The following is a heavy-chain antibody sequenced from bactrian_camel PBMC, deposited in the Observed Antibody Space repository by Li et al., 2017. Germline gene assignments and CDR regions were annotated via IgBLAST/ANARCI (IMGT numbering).Heavy chain of an antibody. CDR2: VSTVGGST. CDR3: AAEGPARWLAENEYDY. J-gene: IGHJ4*01. V-gene: IGHV3S25*01. Sequence: QLVESGGGSVQAGGSLRLSCVDSGHHTSTYCATWFRQHPDKEREEVAAVSTVGGSTYYVDSVKGRFTISQDNAKNTVYLQMNSLKPEDTAMYYCAAEGPARWLAENEYDYWGQGTQVTVS. CDR1: GHHTSTYC.